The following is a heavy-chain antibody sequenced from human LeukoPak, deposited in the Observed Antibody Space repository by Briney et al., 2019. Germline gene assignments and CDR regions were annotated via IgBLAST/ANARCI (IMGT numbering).Heavy chain of an antibody. J-gene: IGHJ4*02. Sequence: GPSVKVSCKASGYTFTSYGISWVRQAPGQGLEWMGWISDYSGDTNYAQKLQGRVTMTTDTSTSTAYMELRSLRSDDTAVYYCARAGGYNWNDDLDYWGQGTLVTVSS. CDR2: ISDYSGDT. V-gene: IGHV1-18*01. CDR1: GYTFTSYG. D-gene: IGHD1-1*01. CDR3: ARAGGYNWNDDLDY.